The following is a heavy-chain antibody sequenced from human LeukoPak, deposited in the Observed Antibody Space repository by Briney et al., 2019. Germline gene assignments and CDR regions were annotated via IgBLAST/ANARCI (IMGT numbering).Heavy chain of an antibody. CDR3: ARDSWELLRVGAFDI. CDR1: GFTFSSYA. CDR2: ISYDGSNK. J-gene: IGHJ3*02. Sequence: GGSLRLSCAASGFTFSSYAMHWVRQAPGKGLEWVAVISYDGSNKYYADSVKGRFTISRDNSKNTLYLQMNSLRAEDTAVYYCARDSWELLRVGAFDIWGQGTMVTVSS. V-gene: IGHV3-30*04. D-gene: IGHD1-26*01.